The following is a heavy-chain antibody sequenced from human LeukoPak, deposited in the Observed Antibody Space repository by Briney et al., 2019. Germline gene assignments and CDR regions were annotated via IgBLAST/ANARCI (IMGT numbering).Heavy chain of an antibody. CDR1: GFTFSSYS. CDR2: ISSSSSTI. CDR3: AKETYYDFWSGSSNWFDP. D-gene: IGHD3-3*01. Sequence: GGSLRLSCAASGFTFSSYSMNWVRQAPGKGLEWVSYISSSSSTIYYADSVKGRFTISRDNTKNSLYLQMNSLRAEDTAVYYCAKETYYDFWSGSSNWFDPWGQGTLVTVSS. J-gene: IGHJ5*02. V-gene: IGHV3-48*01.